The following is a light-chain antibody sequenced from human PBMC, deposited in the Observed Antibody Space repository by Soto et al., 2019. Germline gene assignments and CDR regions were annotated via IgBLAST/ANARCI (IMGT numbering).Light chain of an antibody. CDR3: SSYAGSNNRVV. CDR1: SSDVGGYNY. J-gene: IGLJ2*01. Sequence: QSVLTQPPSASGSPGQSVTISCTGTSSDVGGYNYVSWYQQHPGKAPKLMIYEVSKRPSGVPDRFSGSKSGNTASLTVSGLQAEDEADYYCSSYAGSNNRVVFGGGTKLPVL. V-gene: IGLV2-8*01. CDR2: EVS.